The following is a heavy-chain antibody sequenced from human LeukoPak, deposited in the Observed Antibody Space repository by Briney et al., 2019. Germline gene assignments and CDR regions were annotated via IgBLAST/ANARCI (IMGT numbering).Heavy chain of an antibody. CDR2: INGDGSRI. Sequence: GGSLRLSCVASGFTFSSHWMHWVRQVPGKGLMWVSRINGDGSRIHYGDSVKGRFTISGDNAKNTLYLQMTSLRGDDTAIYFCARDALGGRTKFDSWGHGSLVTVSS. CDR1: GFTFSSHW. J-gene: IGHJ4*01. CDR3: ARDALGGRTKFDS. V-gene: IGHV3-74*01. D-gene: IGHD3-16*01.